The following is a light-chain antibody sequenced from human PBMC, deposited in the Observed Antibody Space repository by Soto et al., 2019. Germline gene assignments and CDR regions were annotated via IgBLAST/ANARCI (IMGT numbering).Light chain of an antibody. CDR3: TSYTSASTYV. Sequence: QSVLTQPASVSGSPGQSIAISCTGTSSDVGGHDSVSWYQQHPGKAPKLMIYNVSNRPSGVSNRFSGSKSGNTASLTISGLLAEAEADYFCTSYTSASTYVFGAGTKVTVL. CDR2: NVS. CDR1: SSDVGGHDS. V-gene: IGLV2-14*01. J-gene: IGLJ1*01.